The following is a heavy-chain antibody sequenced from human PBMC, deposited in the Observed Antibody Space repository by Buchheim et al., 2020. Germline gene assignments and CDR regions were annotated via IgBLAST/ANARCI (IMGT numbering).Heavy chain of an antibody. CDR2: IYYSGST. J-gene: IGHJ5*02. CDR3: ARERYREVGYCSSTSCYGLLDP. D-gene: IGHD2-2*01. Sequence: QVQLQESGPGLVKPSQTLSLTCTVSGGSISSGGYYWSWIRQHPGKGLEWIGYIYYSGSTYYNPSLKSRVTISVDTSKNQFSLKLSSVTAADTAVYYCARERYREVGYCSSTSCYGLLDPWGQGTL. V-gene: IGHV4-31*03. CDR1: GGSISSGGYY.